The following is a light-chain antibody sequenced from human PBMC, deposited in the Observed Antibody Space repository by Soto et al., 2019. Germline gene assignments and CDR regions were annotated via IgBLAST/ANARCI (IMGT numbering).Light chain of an antibody. CDR2: AAS. V-gene: IGKV1-8*01. Sequence: AIRMTQSPSSFSASTGDRVTITCRASQGISSYLAWYQQKPGKAPKLLIYAASTLQSGVPSRFSGSGSGTDFTLTISCLQSEDLATYYCQQYYSYPPEYTFGQGTKLEIK. CDR1: QGISSY. J-gene: IGKJ2*01. CDR3: QQYYSYPPEYT.